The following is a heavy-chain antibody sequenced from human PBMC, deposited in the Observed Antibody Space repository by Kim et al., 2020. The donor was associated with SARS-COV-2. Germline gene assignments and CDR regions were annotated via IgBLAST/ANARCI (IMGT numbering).Heavy chain of an antibody. CDR3: AKDQDPIFLTGPVGVNWFAP. J-gene: IGHJ5*02. CDR1: GFTFSSYA. CDR2: ISGSGGST. D-gene: IGHD3-9*01. V-gene: IGHV3-23*01. Sequence: GGSLRLSCAASGFTFSSYAMSWVRQAPGKGLEWVSAISGSGGSTYYADSVKGRFTISRDNSKNPLYLQMNSLRAEDTAVYYCAKDQDPIFLTGPVGVNWFAPWGQGTLVTVSS.